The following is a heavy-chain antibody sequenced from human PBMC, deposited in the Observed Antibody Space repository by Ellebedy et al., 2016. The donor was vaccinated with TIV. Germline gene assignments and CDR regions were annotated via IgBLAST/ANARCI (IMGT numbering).Heavy chain of an antibody. CDR2: ISYDGTNK. J-gene: IGHJ4*02. CDR1: GFKFRNYA. CDR3: ATDANYDVLSGYYGFDY. D-gene: IGHD3-3*01. V-gene: IGHV3-30-3*01. Sequence: GGSLRLSXVASGFKFRNYAMDWVRQAPGKGLEWVAVISYDGTNKYYADSVKGRFTISRDNSKNTLYLQINNLTAEDTAVYYCATDANYDVLSGYYGFDYWGQGTLVCVSS.